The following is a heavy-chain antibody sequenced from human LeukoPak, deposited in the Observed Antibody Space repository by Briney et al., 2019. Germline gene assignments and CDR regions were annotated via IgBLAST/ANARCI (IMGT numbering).Heavy chain of an antibody. Sequence: GSSVKVSCKASGGTFSSYAISWVRQAPGQGLEWMGRIIPILGIANYAQKFQGRVTITADKSTSTAYMELSSLRSGDTAVYYCAREPIGYCSSTSCYSKAYFDYWGQGTLVTVSS. J-gene: IGHJ4*02. CDR1: GGTFSSYA. D-gene: IGHD2-2*01. V-gene: IGHV1-69*04. CDR2: IIPILGIA. CDR3: AREPIGYCSSTSCYSKAYFDY.